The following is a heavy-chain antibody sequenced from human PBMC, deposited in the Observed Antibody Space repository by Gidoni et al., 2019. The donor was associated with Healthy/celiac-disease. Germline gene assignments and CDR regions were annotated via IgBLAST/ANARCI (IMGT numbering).Heavy chain of an antibody. CDR2: IYPGDSDT. D-gene: IGHD3-22*01. V-gene: IGHV5-51*01. Sequence: EVQLVQSGAEVNKPGESLPISCTGSGHSFTRYWIGGVRQMPGTGLEWMGIIYPGDSDTRYSPSFQGQVTISADKSISTAYLQWSSMKACDTAMEYCERCSDDSSGYYADYWGQGTLVTVSS. CDR1: GHSFTRYW. J-gene: IGHJ4*02. CDR3: ERCSDDSSGYYADY.